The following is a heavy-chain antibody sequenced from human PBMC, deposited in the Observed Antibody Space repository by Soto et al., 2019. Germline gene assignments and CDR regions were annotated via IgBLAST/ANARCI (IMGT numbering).Heavy chain of an antibody. V-gene: IGHV4-59*08. Sequence: GSLRLSCSASGFTVNSNYMSWVRQAPGKGLEWVGYIYYTGTTTYSPSLKSRLTISVDTSKSQFSLNLRSVTAADTAVYFCARHVRYYGSGDYLYYFDYWGQGALVTVSS. CDR2: IYYTGTT. D-gene: IGHD3-10*01. J-gene: IGHJ4*02. CDR3: ARHVRYYGSGDYLYYFDY. CDR1: GFTVNSNY.